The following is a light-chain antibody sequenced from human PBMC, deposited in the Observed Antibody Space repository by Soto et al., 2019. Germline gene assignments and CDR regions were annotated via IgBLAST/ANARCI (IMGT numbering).Light chain of an antibody. CDR3: AAWDDSLNGYV. Sequence: QSVLTQPPSASGTPGQRVTISWSGRSSNIGSNTVNWYQQLPGTAPKLLIYSNTQRPSGVPGRFSGSKSGTSASLAISGLQSEDEADYYCAAWDDSLNGYVFGTGTKVTVL. CDR2: SNT. CDR1: SSNIGSNT. V-gene: IGLV1-44*01. J-gene: IGLJ1*01.